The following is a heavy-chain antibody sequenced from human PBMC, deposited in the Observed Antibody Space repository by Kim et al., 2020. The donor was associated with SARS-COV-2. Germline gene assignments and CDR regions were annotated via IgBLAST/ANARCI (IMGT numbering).Heavy chain of an antibody. J-gene: IGHJ4*02. CDR3: AREPHPIVVVTRYYFDY. V-gene: IGHV3-33*01. Sequence: GGSLRLSCAASGFTFSSYGMHWVRQAPGKGLEWVAVIWYDGSNKYYADSVKGRFTISRDNSKNTLYLQMNSLRAEDTAVYYCAREPHPIVVVTRYYFDYWGQGTLVTVSS. CDR2: IWYDGSNK. D-gene: IGHD2-21*02. CDR1: GFTFSSYG.